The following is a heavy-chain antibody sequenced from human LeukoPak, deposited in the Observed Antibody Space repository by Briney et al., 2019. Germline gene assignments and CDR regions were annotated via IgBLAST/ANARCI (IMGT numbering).Heavy chain of an antibody. V-gene: IGHV3-9*03. CDR3: AKSPCGGDCYSFDY. Sequence: GRSLRLSCAASGFTFDDYAMHWVRQAPGKGLEWVSGISWNSGSIGYADSVKGRFTISRDNAKNSLYLHMNSLRAEDMALYYCAKSPCGGDCYSFDYWGQGTLVTVSS. CDR1: GFTFDDYA. CDR2: ISWNSGSI. D-gene: IGHD2-21*02. J-gene: IGHJ4*02.